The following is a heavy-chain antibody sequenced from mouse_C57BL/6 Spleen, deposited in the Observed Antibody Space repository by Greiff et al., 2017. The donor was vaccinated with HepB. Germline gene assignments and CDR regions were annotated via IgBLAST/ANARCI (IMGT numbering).Heavy chain of an antibody. J-gene: IGHJ2*01. Sequence: QVQLQQPGAELVRPGSSVKLSCKASGYTFTSYWMHWVKQRPIQGLEWIGNIDPSDSETHYNQKFKDKATLTVDKSSSTAYMQLSSLTSEDSAVYYCAKGAISYYFDYWGQGTTLTVSS. V-gene: IGHV1-52*01. CDR2: IDPSDSET. D-gene: IGHD3-1*01. CDR3: AKGAISYYFDY. CDR1: GYTFTSYW.